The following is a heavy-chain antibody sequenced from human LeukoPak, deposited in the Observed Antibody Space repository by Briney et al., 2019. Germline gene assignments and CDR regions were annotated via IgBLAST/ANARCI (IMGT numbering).Heavy chain of an antibody. CDR1: GFTFTKYG. CDR3: AKGGEAEADY. V-gene: IGHV3-30*02. J-gene: IGHJ4*02. D-gene: IGHD3-10*01. CDR2: IRHDGSKE. Sequence: PGGSLRLSCSASGFTFTKYGMHWVRQAPGKGLEWVAFIRHDGSKEYYADSVKGRFTISRDDSKNTLYLQMDSLRPEDAAIYYCAKGGEAEADYWGQGTLVTVSS.